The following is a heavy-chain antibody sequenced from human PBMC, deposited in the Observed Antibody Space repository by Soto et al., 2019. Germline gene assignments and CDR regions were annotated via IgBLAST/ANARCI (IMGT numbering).Heavy chain of an antibody. J-gene: IGHJ2*01. Sequence: QVQLVQSGAEVKKPRSSVKVSCKASGGTFSSYAISWVRQAPGQGLEWMGGIIPIFGTANYAQKFQGRVTITADKSTSTAYMELSSLRSEDTAVYYCARSLCGGDCYYPPNWYFDLWGRGTLVTVSS. D-gene: IGHD2-21*02. V-gene: IGHV1-69*06. CDR2: IIPIFGTA. CDR1: GGTFSSYA. CDR3: ARSLCGGDCYYPPNWYFDL.